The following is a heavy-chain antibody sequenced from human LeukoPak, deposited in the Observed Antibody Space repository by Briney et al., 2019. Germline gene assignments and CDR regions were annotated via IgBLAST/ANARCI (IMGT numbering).Heavy chain of an antibody. CDR2: IYYSGST. Sequence: SETLSLTCTVSGGSISSGDYYWSWIRQPPEKGLEWIGYIYYSGSTYYNPSLKSRVTISVDTSKNQFSLKLSSVTAADTAVYYCARTLLISVSIDYWGQGTLVTVSS. CDR1: GGSISSGDYY. V-gene: IGHV4-30-4*08. CDR3: ARTLLISVSIDY. J-gene: IGHJ4*02. D-gene: IGHD3-10*02.